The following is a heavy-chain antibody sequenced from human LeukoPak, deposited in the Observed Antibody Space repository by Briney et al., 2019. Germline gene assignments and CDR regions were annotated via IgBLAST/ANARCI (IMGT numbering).Heavy chain of an antibody. CDR3: ARDREDYSNVWFDP. D-gene: IGHD2-15*01. V-gene: IGHV3-21*01. CDR2: ISSSSSYI. Sequence: GGSLRLSCAASGFTFSSYSMNWVRQAPGKGLEGVSSISSSSSYIYYADSVKGRFTISRDNAKNSLYLQMNSLRAEDTAVYYCARDREDYSNVWFDPWGQGPLVTVSS. J-gene: IGHJ5*02. CDR1: GFTFSSYS.